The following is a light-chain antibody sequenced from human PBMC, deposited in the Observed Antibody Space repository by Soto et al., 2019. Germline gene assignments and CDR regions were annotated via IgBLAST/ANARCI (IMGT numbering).Light chain of an antibody. CDR3: QQYNDWPRGT. Sequence: EIVMTPSPATLSVSPVERATLSCRASQSVSTNLAWYQQTPGQSPRLLIYGASTRATGISARFSGSGSGTEFTLTISSLQSEDFGVYYCQQYNDWPRGTFGQGTRLEIK. V-gene: IGKV3-15*01. CDR1: QSVSTN. J-gene: IGKJ5*01. CDR2: GAS.